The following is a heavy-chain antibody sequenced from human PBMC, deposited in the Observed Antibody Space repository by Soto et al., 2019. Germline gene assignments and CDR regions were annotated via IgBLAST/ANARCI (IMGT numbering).Heavy chain of an antibody. J-gene: IGHJ3*01. CDR3: ARAFFYQSSHSRGYSFDAFDF. CDR2: ISAHTGSS. CDR1: GYTFTSSG. Sequence: QVQLVQSGAEVKKPGASVKVSCKASGYTFTSSGMSWVRQAPGQGLEWMGWISAHTGSSEYAQRFQGRVTMTTDRSTSTAYMELRSLRSDDTAVYYCARAFFYQSSHSRGYSFDAFDFWGPGTLVTVSS. V-gene: IGHV1-18*01. D-gene: IGHD3-22*01.